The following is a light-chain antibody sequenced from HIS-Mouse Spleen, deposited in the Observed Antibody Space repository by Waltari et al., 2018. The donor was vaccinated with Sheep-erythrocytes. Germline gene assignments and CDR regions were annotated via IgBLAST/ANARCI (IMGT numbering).Light chain of an antibody. CDR2: DVS. J-gene: IGLJ1*01. CDR1: RSAVGGYHY. Sequence: QSALTQPSSVSGSPGQSVTISCTGTRSAVGGYHYVSWYQQHPGKAPKLMIYDVSKRPSGVPDRFSGSKSGNTASLTISGLQAEDEADYYCCSYAGSYNHVFATGTKVTVL. V-gene: IGLV2-11*01. CDR3: CSYAGSYNHV.